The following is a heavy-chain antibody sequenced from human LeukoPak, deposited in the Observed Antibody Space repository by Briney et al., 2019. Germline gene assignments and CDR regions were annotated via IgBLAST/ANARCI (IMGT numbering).Heavy chain of an antibody. V-gene: IGHV1-18*01. Sequence: GASVKVSCKASGYTFTSYGISWVRQAPGQGLEWMGWISAYNGNTNYAQKLQGRVTMTTDTSTSTAYMELRSLRSDDTAVYYCARDRRYYDSSGSLDYWGQGTLVTVSS. J-gene: IGHJ4*02. CDR2: ISAYNGNT. CDR3: ARDRRYYDSSGSLDY. CDR1: GYTFTSYG. D-gene: IGHD3-22*01.